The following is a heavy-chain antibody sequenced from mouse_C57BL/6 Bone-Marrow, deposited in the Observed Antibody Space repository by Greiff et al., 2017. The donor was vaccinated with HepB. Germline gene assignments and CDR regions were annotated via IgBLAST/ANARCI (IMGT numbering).Heavy chain of an antibody. D-gene: IGHD1-1*01. CDR1: GYSFTGYY. V-gene: IGHV1-42*01. J-gene: IGHJ1*03. CDR3: ASRHYGSSYWYFDV. CDR2: INPSTGGT. Sequence: VQLQQSGPELVKPGASVKISCKASGYSFTGYYMNWVKQSPEKSLEWIGEINPSTGGTTYNQKFKAKATLTVDKSSSTAYMQLKSLTSEDSAVYYCASRHYGSSYWYFDVWGTGTTVTVSS.